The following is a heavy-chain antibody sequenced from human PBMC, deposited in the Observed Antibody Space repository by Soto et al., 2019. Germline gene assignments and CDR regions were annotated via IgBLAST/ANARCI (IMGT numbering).Heavy chain of an antibody. V-gene: IGHV3-30*18. CDR2: ISYDGFSK. CDR3: AKVYGDFAYYFDAMAV. Sequence: QVQVVESGGGVVQPGRSLRLSCAASGFIVSSYGMHWVRQAPGKGLEWVAVISYDGFSKFYADSVKVRFTISRDNSQNTLYLQMHSLRAEDTAVYYCAKVYGDFAYYFDAMAVWGQGTTVTVSS. CDR1: GFIVSSYG. J-gene: IGHJ6*02. D-gene: IGHD4-17*01.